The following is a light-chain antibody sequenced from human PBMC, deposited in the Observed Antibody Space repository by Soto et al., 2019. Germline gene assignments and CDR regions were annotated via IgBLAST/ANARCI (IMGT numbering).Light chain of an antibody. CDR1: QTMSGT. CDR2: GAS. J-gene: IGKJ1*01. CDR3: QQYDNWPWT. Sequence: EIVMTQSPATLPVSAGGRATLSCRASQTMSGTLAWYQHKPGQAPRLLIHGASTRAPGFPARFSGSGSGTDFTLTISSLQSEDFAVYYCQQYDNWPWTFGQGTKVDI. V-gene: IGKV3-15*01.